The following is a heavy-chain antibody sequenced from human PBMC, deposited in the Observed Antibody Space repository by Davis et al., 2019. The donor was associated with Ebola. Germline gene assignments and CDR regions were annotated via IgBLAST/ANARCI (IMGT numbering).Heavy chain of an antibody. V-gene: IGHV1-8*01. J-gene: IGHJ5*02. CDR1: GYTFTSYD. Sequence: AASVKVSCKASGYTFTSYDINWVRQATGHGLEWMGWMNPNSGNTGYAQKFQGRVTMTRNTSISTAYMELSSLRSEDTAVYYCARGRAARRGWWFDPWGQGTLVTVSS. CDR2: MNPNSGNT. CDR3: ARGRAARRGWWFDP. D-gene: IGHD6-6*01.